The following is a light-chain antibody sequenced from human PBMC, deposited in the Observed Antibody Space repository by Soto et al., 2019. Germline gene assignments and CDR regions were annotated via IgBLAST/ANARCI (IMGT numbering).Light chain of an antibody. Sequence: EIVLTQSPGTLSLSPGERVTLSCRASQSVNNNFLSWYQQKPGQAPRLLIYAASSGATGVPARFSGSGSGTEFTLTISSLQSEDFEVYYCQQYNNWPRTLGQGTRLEIK. V-gene: IGKV3-15*01. CDR2: AAS. CDR1: QSVNNN. J-gene: IGKJ5*01. CDR3: QQYNNWPRT.